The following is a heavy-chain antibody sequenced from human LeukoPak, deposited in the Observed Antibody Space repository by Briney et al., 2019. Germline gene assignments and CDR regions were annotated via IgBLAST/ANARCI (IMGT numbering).Heavy chain of an antibody. CDR1: GGSISSGDYY. CDR3: ARGPIVVVRTDAFDI. J-gene: IGHJ3*02. V-gene: IGHV4-30-4*01. CDR2: IYYSGST. D-gene: IGHD3-22*01. Sequence: SETLSLTCTVSGGSISSGDYYWSWIRQPPGKGLEWIGYIYYSGSTYYNPSLKSRVTISVDRSKNQFSLKLSSVTAADTAVYYCARGPIVVVRTDAFDIWGQGTMVTVSS.